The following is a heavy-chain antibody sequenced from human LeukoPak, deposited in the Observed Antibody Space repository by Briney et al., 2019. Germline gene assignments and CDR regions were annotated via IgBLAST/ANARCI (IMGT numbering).Heavy chain of an antibody. CDR1: GGSFSGYY. V-gene: IGHV4-34*01. J-gene: IGHJ6*02. CDR2: INHSGST. Sequence: SETLSLTCAVYGGSFSGYYWSWIRQPPGKGPEWIGEINHSGSTNYNPSLKSRVTISVDTSKNQFSLKLSSVTAADTAVYYCARGPQFYYYYYGMDVWGQGTTVTVSS. CDR3: ARGPQFYYYYYGMDV.